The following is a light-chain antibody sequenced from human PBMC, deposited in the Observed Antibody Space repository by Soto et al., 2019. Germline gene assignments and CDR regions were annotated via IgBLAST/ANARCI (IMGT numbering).Light chain of an antibody. V-gene: IGKV2-28*01. CDR3: MQALQTIT. Sequence: DIVMTQSPLSLPVTPGEPASISCRSSQSLLHSNGYNYLDWYLQKPGQSPQLLIYLGSNRGSGVPDRFSGCGSGTDFTLKISRVEAEDVGVYYCMQALQTITFGQGTRLEIK. CDR1: QSLLHSNGYNY. CDR2: LGS. J-gene: IGKJ5*01.